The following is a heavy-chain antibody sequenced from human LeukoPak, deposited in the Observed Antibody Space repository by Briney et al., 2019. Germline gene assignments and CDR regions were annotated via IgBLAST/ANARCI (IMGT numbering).Heavy chain of an antibody. CDR1: GGSISSSSYY. J-gene: IGHJ4*02. D-gene: IGHD1-26*01. Sequence: PSETLSLTCTVSGGSISSSSYYWGWIRQPPGKGLEWIGSIYYSGSTYYNPSLKSRVTISVDTSKNQFSLKLSSVTAADTAVYYCARDVRWELPDYWGQGTLVTVSS. CDR2: IYYSGST. CDR3: ARDVRWELPDY. V-gene: IGHV4-39*07.